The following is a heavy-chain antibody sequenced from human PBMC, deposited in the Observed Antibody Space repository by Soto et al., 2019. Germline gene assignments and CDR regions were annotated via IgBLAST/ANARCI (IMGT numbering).Heavy chain of an antibody. CDR1: GFTVNSHY. CDR2: IYKGGGT. Sequence: GGSLRLSCAASGFTVNSHYMSWVRQGPGKGLEWVSVIYKGGGTFYADSVKGRFTISRDNSKNTVFLQMNSLRAEDTAVYYCASTRDSGTSYYFDYWGQGTLVTVSS. D-gene: IGHD1-26*01. V-gene: IGHV3-53*01. J-gene: IGHJ4*02. CDR3: ASTRDSGTSYYFDY.